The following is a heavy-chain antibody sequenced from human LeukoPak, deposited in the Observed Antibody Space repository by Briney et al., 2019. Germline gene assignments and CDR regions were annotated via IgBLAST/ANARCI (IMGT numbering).Heavy chain of an antibody. CDR3: AREASIVVRCSDY. CDR2: IYYTGTT. Sequence: SETLSLTCTVSGGSISSGADYWSLIRQHPGKGLEWIGYIYYTGTTYYNPSLKSRITISIDTSKNQFSLNLSSVTAADTAVYYCAREASIVVRCSDYWGQGTLVTVSS. J-gene: IGHJ4*02. D-gene: IGHD6-6*01. CDR1: GGSISSGADY. V-gene: IGHV4-31*03.